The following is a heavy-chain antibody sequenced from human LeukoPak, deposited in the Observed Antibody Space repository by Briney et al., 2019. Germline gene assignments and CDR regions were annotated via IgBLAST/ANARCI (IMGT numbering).Heavy chain of an antibody. D-gene: IGHD6-6*01. V-gene: IGHV4-31*03. CDR3: ARAQLATGDAFDI. CDR2: IYYSGST. Sequence: SETLSLTCTVSGGSISSGGYYWSWIRQHPGKGLEWIGYIYYSGSTYYNPSLKSRVTISVDTSKNQFSLKLSSVTAADTAVYYCARAQLATGDAFDIWGQGTMVTVSS. J-gene: IGHJ3*02. CDR1: GGSISSGGYY.